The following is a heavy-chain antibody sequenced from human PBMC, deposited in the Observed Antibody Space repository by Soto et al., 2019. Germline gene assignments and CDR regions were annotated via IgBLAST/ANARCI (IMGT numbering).Heavy chain of an antibody. CDR1: GGSISSFY. Sequence: SETLSLTCTVSGGSISSFYWSWIRQPPGRGLEWIGYIYYSGSTNYNPSLKSRVTISVDTSKNQLSLKLSSVTAADTAVYYCARHDTYCSGGSCYGPHFGYWGQGTLVTVSS. CDR3: ARHDTYCSGGSCYGPHFGY. D-gene: IGHD2-15*01. CDR2: IYYSGST. V-gene: IGHV4-59*08. J-gene: IGHJ4*02.